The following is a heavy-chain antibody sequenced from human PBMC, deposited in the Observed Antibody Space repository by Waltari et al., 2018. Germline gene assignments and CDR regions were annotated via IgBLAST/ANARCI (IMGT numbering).Heavy chain of an antibody. CDR2: VGGNGATT. D-gene: IGHD3-22*01. J-gene: IGHJ5*02. Sequence: EVQLVDSGGDLVHPGGSLRLSCAASGFMFSNYAMTWVRQAPGKGLEWVSAVGGNGATTYYADSVGGRFTISGDNSENTLYLQMDRLRADDTAVYYCAKDFDTSGYFPLGSWGQGTLVTVSS. V-gene: IGHV3-23*04. CDR3: AKDFDTSGYFPLGS. CDR1: GFMFSNYA.